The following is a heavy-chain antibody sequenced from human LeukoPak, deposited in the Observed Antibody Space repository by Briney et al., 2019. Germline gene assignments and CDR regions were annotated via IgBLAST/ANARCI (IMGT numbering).Heavy chain of an antibody. CDR2: ISYSGST. CDR3: AREGTAGTNLNWFDP. Sequence: SETLSLTCTVSGGSISSYYWSWIRQPPGKGLEWIGYISYSGSTNFDPSLKSRVTISVDTSKNQFSLKLSSVTAADTAVYYCAREGTAGTNLNWFDPWGQGTLVTVSS. D-gene: IGHD1-1*01. V-gene: IGHV4-59*01. CDR1: GGSISSYY. J-gene: IGHJ5*02.